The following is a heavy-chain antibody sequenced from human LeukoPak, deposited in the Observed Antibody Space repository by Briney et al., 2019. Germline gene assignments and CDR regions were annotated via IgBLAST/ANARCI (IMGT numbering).Heavy chain of an antibody. Sequence: GGFLRLSCAASGFTFSSYAMSWVRQAPGRGLEWVSAISGSGGSTYYADSVKGRFTISRDNSKNTLYLQMNSLRAEDTAVYYCAKYIGIVVVVAAVDYWGQGTLVTVSS. J-gene: IGHJ4*02. CDR3: AKYIGIVVVVAAVDY. V-gene: IGHV3-23*01. CDR1: GFTFSSYA. CDR2: ISGSGGST. D-gene: IGHD2-15*01.